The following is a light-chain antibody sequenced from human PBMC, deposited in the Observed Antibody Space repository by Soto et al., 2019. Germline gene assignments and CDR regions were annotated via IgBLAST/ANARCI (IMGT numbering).Light chain of an antibody. J-gene: IGKJ5*01. V-gene: IGKV3-20*01. CDR1: QRISNNY. Sequence: EIVLTQSPGTLSLSPGERATLSCRASQRISNNYLAWYQQRPGQAPRLLIYGASSRANGIPERFSGSASGADFALTVSSLEPEDLAVYYCQQYGSSPPITFGQGTRLEIK. CDR2: GAS. CDR3: QQYGSSPPIT.